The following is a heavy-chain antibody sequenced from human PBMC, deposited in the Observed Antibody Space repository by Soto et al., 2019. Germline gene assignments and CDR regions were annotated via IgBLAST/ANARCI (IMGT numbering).Heavy chain of an antibody. J-gene: IGHJ2*01. Sequence: EVQVVESGGDLVQPGGSLRLSCAASGFTFSSYAMSWVRQAPGKGLEWVSVVSGSAGSTYYADSVKGRFTISRDNSKNTLYLQMNSLRAEDTAVYYCAKDASSGITSFDSWGRGTVVTVSS. D-gene: IGHD3-3*01. CDR3: AKDASSGITSFDS. V-gene: IGHV3-23*04. CDR2: VSGSAGST. CDR1: GFTFSSYA.